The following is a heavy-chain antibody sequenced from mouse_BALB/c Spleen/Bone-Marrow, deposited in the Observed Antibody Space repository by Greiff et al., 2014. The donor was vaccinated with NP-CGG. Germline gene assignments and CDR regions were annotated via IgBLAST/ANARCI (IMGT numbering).Heavy chain of an antibody. Sequence: EVKLMESGGGLVQPGGSLKLSCATSGFTFSDYYMYWVRQTPEKRLEWVAYISNGGGSTYYPDTVKGRFTTSRDNAKNTLYLQMSRLKSEDTAMYYCARQGAYSYFDYWGQGTTLTVSS. J-gene: IGHJ2*01. CDR1: GFTFSDYY. CDR3: ARQGAYSYFDY. CDR2: ISNGGGST. V-gene: IGHV5-12*02. D-gene: IGHD2-10*01.